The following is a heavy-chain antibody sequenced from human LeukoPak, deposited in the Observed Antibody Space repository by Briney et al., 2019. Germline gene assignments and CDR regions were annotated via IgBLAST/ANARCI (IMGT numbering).Heavy chain of an antibody. CDR1: GYTFTSYG. CDR2: ISAYNGNT. CDR3: ARDSSGWYPYYFDY. Sequence: ASVKVSCRASGYTFTSYGISWVRQAPGQGLEWMGWISAYNGNTNYAQKLQGRVTMTTDTSTSTAYMELRSLRSDDTAVYYCARDSSGWYPYYFDYWGQGTLVTVSS. J-gene: IGHJ4*02. D-gene: IGHD6-19*01. V-gene: IGHV1-18*01.